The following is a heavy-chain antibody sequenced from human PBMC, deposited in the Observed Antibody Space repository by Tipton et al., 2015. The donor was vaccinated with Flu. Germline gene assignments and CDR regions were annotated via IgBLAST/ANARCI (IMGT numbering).Heavy chain of an antibody. J-gene: IGHJ4*02. Sequence: QLVQSGAEVKKPGESLKISCKGSGSSFSSYWIAWVRQMPGKGLEWMGIIYPDDSDTKYSPSFQGHVTFSAGKSVNTAYLQWSSLKASDTAIYFCVRQNCGGDCYPDYWGQGTLVTVSS. CDR1: GSSFSSYW. D-gene: IGHD2-21*02. CDR2: IYPDDSDT. V-gene: IGHV5-51*01. CDR3: VRQNCGGDCYPDY.